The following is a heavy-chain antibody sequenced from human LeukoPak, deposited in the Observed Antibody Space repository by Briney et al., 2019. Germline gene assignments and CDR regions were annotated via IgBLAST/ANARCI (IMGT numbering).Heavy chain of an antibody. CDR3: ARGGGPKDFWSGYYSGSWFDP. J-gene: IGHJ5*02. CDR2: IYYSGST. V-gene: IGHV4-59*01. D-gene: IGHD3-3*01. CDR1: GGSFSGYY. Sequence: SETLSLTCAVYGGSFSGYYWSWIRQPPGKGLEWIGYIYYSGSTNYNPSLKSRVTISVDTSKNQFSLKLSSVTAADTAVYYCARGGGPKDFWSGYYSGSWFDPWGQGTLVTVSS.